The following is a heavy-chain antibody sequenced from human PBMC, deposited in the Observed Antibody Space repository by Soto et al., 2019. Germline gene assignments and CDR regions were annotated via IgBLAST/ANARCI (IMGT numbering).Heavy chain of an antibody. V-gene: IGHV3-72*01. CDR3: ATLERIVGGTWDY. CDR1: GFTFSDHY. J-gene: IGHJ4*02. Sequence: EVQLVESGGGLVQPGGSLRLSCAASGFTFSDHYMDWVRQSPGKGLEWVGRIRNRANSHTTVYAASVKGRFTISRDDSKNSVFLEMNSLKTEHTAVYYCATLERIVGGTWDYWGQGTLVTVSS. D-gene: IGHD1-26*01. CDR2: IRNRANSHTT.